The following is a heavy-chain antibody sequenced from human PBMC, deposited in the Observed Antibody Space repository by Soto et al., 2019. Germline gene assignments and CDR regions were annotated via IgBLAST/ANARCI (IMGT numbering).Heavy chain of an antibody. V-gene: IGHV1-46*01. J-gene: IGHJ5*02. CDR2: INPSGGST. D-gene: IGHD2-2*01. Sequence: ASVKVSCKASGYTFTSYYMHWVRQAPGQGLEWMGIINPSGGSTSYAQKFQGRVTMTRDTSTSTVYMELSSLRSEDTAVYYCAIGSWYCSSTSCSTLGPWGQGTLVTVSS. CDR3: AIGSWYCSSTSCSTLGP. CDR1: GYTFTSYY.